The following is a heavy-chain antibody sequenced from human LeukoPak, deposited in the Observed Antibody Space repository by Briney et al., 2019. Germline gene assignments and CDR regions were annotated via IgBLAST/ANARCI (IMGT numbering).Heavy chain of an antibody. CDR3: AISSGEWFDP. Sequence: SETLSLTCAVYGGSFSGYYWSWIRQPPGKGLEWIGEINHSGSTNYNPSLKSRVTISVDTSKTQFSLKLSSVTAADMAVYYCAISSGEWFDPWGQGTLVTVSS. CDR2: INHSGST. D-gene: IGHD3-10*01. V-gene: IGHV4-34*01. J-gene: IGHJ5*02. CDR1: GGSFSGYY.